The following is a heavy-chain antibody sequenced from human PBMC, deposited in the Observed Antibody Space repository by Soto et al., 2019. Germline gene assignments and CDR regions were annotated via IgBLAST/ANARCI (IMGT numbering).Heavy chain of an antibody. J-gene: IGHJ4*02. CDR1: GGSFSGYY. V-gene: IGHV4-34*01. Sequence: PSETLSLTCAAYGGSFSGYYWSWIRQPPGKGLEWIGEINHSGSTNYNPSLKSRVTISVDTSKNQFSLKLSSVTAADTAVYYCARSYGASFDYWGQGTLVTVSS. CDR3: ARSYGASFDY. D-gene: IGHD4-17*01. CDR2: INHSGST.